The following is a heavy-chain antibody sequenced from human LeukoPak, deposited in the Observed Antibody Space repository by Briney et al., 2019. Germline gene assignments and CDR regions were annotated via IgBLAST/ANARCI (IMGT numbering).Heavy chain of an antibody. Sequence: GGSLRLSCAASGFTVSSNYMSWVRQAPGKGLEWVSVIYSGGSTYYADSMKGRFTISRDNSKNTLYLQMNSLRAEDTAVYYCAREVPSYSYGANWFDPWGQGTPVTVSS. CDR2: IYSGGST. CDR1: GFTVSSNY. CDR3: AREVPSYSYGANWFDP. J-gene: IGHJ5*02. D-gene: IGHD5-18*01. V-gene: IGHV3-53*01.